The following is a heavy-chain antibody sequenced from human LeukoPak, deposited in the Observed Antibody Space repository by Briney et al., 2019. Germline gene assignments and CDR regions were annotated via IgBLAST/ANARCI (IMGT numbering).Heavy chain of an antibody. Sequence: GSLRLSCAASGFTFSSYWMHWVRQAPGKGLVRVSRINSDGSSTGYADSVKGRFTISRDNAKNTLYLQMNSLRAEDTAVYYCAILWWHRVDYWGQGTLVTVSS. V-gene: IGHV3-74*01. J-gene: IGHJ4*02. D-gene: IGHD2-15*01. CDR2: INSDGSST. CDR1: GFTFSSYW. CDR3: AILWWHRVDY.